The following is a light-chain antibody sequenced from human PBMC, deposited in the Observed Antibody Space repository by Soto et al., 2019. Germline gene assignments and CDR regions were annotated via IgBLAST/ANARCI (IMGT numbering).Light chain of an antibody. CDR1: SSDVGGYNY. Sequence: QSALTQPRSVSGSPGQSVTISCTGTSSDVGGYNYVSWYQQHPGKAPKLMIYDVSKRPSGVPDRFSGSKSGNTASLTISGLQAEDEADYYGCSYAGSYTHVVFGGGTNSPS. CDR2: DVS. CDR3: CSYAGSYTHVV. V-gene: IGLV2-11*01. J-gene: IGLJ2*01.